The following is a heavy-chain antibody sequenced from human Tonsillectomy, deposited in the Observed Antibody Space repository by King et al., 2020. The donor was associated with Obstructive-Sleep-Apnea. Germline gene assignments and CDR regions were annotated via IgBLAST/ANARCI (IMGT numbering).Heavy chain of an antibody. CDR3: AREKAGLDY. CDR2: ISYVGNNK. D-gene: IGHD6-19*01. J-gene: IGHJ4*02. V-gene: IGHV3-30*04. CDR1: GFTFSSYA. Sequence: VQLVESGGGVVQPGRSLRLSCAASGFTFSSYAMHWVRQAPGKGLEWVAVISYVGNNKYYADSVKGRFTISRDNSKNTLSLQMNSLRAEDTAVYYCAREKAGLDYWGQGTLVTVSS.